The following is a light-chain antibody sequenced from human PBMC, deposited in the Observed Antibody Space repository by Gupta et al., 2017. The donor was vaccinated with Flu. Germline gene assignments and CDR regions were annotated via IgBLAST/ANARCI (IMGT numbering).Light chain of an antibody. Sequence: SSLSASVGDRVTITCRASQSIRSYLNWYQQKPGKAPKLLIYAASSLQSGVPSRFSGGGSGTDFTLTISSLQPEDFATYYCQQSYSTLTWTFGQGTKVEIK. CDR1: QSIRSY. CDR3: QQSYSTLTWT. V-gene: IGKV1-39*01. CDR2: AAS. J-gene: IGKJ1*01.